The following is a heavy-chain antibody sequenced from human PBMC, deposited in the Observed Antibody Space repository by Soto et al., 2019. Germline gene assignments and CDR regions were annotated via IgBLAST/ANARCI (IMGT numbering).Heavy chain of an antibody. CDR3: ARVHSNYYYGMDV. V-gene: IGHV4-30-4*01. CDR1: GGSISSGDYY. Sequence: PSETLSLTCTVSGGSISSGDYYWSWIRQPPGKGLEWIGYIYYSGSTYYNPSLKSRVTISVDTSKNQFSLKLSSVTAADTAVYYCARVHSNYYYGMDVWGQGTTVTVSS. J-gene: IGHJ6*02. D-gene: IGHD4-4*01. CDR2: IYYSGST.